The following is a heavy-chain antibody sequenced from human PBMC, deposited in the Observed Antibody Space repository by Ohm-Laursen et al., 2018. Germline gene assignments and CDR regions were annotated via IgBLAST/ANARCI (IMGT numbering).Heavy chain of an antibody. J-gene: IGHJ4*02. Sequence: GTLSLTCTVSGESISGYYWNWIRLPAGKGLEWIGRIYSSGNTIYNPSLKSRVTMSVDTSKNQFSLKLNSVTAADTAVYYCARDGSGWYSHWGQGTLVTVSS. V-gene: IGHV4-4*07. CDR3: ARDGSGWYSH. CDR1: GESISGYY. CDR2: IYSSGNT. D-gene: IGHD6-19*01.